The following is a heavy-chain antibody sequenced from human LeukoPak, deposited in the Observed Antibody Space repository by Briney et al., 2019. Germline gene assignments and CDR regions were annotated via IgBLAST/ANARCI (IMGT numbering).Heavy chain of an antibody. V-gene: IGHV1-2*02. CDR2: INPNSGGT. CDR3: AKDRYGDYEAPFHYYMDA. CDR1: GYTFTGYY. Sequence: GASVKVSCKASGYTFTGYYMHWVRQAPGQGLEWMGWINPNSGGTNYAQKFQGRVTMTRDMSTSTVYMELSSLRSEDTAVYYCAKDRYGDYEAPFHYYMDAWGRGTTVTVSS. J-gene: IGHJ6*03. D-gene: IGHD5-12*01.